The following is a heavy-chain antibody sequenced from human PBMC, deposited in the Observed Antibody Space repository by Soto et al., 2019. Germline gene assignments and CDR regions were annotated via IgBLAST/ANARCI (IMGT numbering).Heavy chain of an antibody. CDR2: IIPIFDIT. Sequence: QVQLVQSGAEVKKPGSSVKVSCKASGGTFRSYSISWVRQAPGQGLEWMGGIIPIFDITNYAQKFQCRVTITADESTSTAYMELISLGSDDTAVYYCARPDEGGYSSNHHYYYALDVWGQGTTVTV. CDR3: ARPDEGGYSSNHHYYYALDV. V-gene: IGHV1-69*01. J-gene: IGHJ6*02. CDR1: GGTFRSYS. D-gene: IGHD3-22*01.